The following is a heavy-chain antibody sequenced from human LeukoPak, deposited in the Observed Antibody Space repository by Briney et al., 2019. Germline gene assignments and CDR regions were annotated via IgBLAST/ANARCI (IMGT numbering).Heavy chain of an antibody. J-gene: IGHJ2*01. Sequence: GGSLRLSCAASGFTFDGYGMSWVRQAPGKGLEWVSGINWNGGSTGYADSVKGRFTISRDNAKNSLYLQMNSLRAEDTALYYCARVWSRESSGWYEDLWGRGTLVTVSS. D-gene: IGHD6-19*01. CDR3: ARVWSRESSGWYEDL. V-gene: IGHV3-20*04. CDR2: INWNGGST. CDR1: GFTFDGYG.